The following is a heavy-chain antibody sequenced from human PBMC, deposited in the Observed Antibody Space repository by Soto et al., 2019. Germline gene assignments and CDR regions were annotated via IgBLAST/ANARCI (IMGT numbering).Heavy chain of an antibody. V-gene: IGHV4-31*03. CDR2: IYYSGST. J-gene: IGHJ4*02. Sequence: QVQLQESGPGLVKPSQTLSLTCTVSGGSISSGGYYWSWIRQHPGKGLEWIGYIYYSGSTYYNPSLKSRVTISVDTSKNQFSLKLSSVTAADTAVYYCARENIVGATPWYYFDYWGQGTLVTVSS. CDR3: ARENIVGATPWYYFDY. CDR1: GGSISSGGYY. D-gene: IGHD1-26*01.